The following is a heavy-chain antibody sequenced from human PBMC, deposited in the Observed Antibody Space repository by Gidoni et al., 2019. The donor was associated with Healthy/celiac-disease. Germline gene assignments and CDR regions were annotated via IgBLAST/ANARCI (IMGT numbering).Heavy chain of an antibody. J-gene: IGHJ2*01. CDR1: GGPFSSYT. V-gene: IGHV1-69*02. Sequence: QVQLVQSGAEVKKPGSSVKVSCKASGGPFSSYTISWVRQAPGHGLEWMGRIIPSLGIANYAQKFQGRVTITADKSTRTAYMELSSLRSEDTAVYYCARAAGGYDSSGYYTKDWYFDLWGRGTLVTVSS. D-gene: IGHD3-22*01. CDR3: ARAAGGYDSSGYYTKDWYFDL. CDR2: IIPSLGIA.